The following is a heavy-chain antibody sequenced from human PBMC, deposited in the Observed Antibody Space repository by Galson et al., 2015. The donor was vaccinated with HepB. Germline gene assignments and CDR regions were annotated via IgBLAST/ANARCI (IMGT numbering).Heavy chain of an antibody. D-gene: IGHD4-17*01. CDR1: GFTFSRYA. V-gene: IGHV3-30-3*01. CDR3: ASSMTTVTTSPFDY. CDR2: ISYDGSNK. Sequence: SLRLSCAASGFTFSRYAMHWVRQAPGKGLEWVAVISYDGSNKYYADSVKGRFTISRDNSKNTLYLQMNSLRAEDTAVYYCASSMTTVTTSPFDYWGQGTLVTVSS. J-gene: IGHJ4*02.